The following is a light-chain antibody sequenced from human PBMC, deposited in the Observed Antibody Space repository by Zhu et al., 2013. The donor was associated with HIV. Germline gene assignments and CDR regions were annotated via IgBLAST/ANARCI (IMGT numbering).Light chain of an antibody. V-gene: IGKV1-27*01. Sequence: DIQMTQSPSSLSASVGDRVTITCWASQDINNSLAWYQHKPGKVPKLLVYGASTLQSGVPSRFSGSGSGTDFTLTINSLQPEDVATFYCQKYNSAPYTFGQGTKLEIK. CDR1: QDINNS. CDR3: QKYNSAPYT. J-gene: IGKJ2*01. CDR2: GAS.